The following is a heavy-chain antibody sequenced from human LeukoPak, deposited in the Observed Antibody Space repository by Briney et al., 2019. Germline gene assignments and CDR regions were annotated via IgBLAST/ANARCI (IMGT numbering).Heavy chain of an antibody. CDR3: VRGKRYSSSPVDYGMDV. V-gene: IGHV3-66*01. CDR2: IYSGGST. Sequence: GGSLRLSCAASGFTFNNAWMNWVRQAPGKGLEWVSVIYSGGSTYYADSVKGRFTISRDNSKNTLYLQMNSLRAEDTAVYYCVRGKRYSSSPVDYGMDVWGQGTTVTVSS. CDR1: GFTFNNAW. D-gene: IGHD6-6*01. J-gene: IGHJ6*02.